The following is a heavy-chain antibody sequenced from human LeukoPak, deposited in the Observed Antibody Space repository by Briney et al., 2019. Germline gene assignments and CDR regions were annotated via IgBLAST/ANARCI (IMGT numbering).Heavy chain of an antibody. J-gene: IGHJ4*02. CDR3: ARGKQWLVLDYFDY. V-gene: IGHV1-2*02. CDR2: INPNSGGT. D-gene: IGHD6-19*01. Sequence: GASVKASGKASGYTFTGYYMHWVRQAPGQGLEWMGWINPNSGGTNYAQKFQGRVTMTRDTSISTAYMELSRLRSDDTAVYYCARGKQWLVLDYFDYWGQGTLVTVSS. CDR1: GYTFTGYY.